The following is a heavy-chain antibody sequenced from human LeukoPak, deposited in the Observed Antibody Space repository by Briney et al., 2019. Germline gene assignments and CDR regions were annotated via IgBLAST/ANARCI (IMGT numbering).Heavy chain of an antibody. J-gene: IGHJ4*02. CDR1: GFTFSSYE. V-gene: IGHV3-48*03. Sequence: GGSLRLSCAASGFTFSSYEMNWVRQAPGKGLEWVSYISSSGSTIYYADSVKGRFTISRDNAKNSLYLQMNSLRAENTAVYYCARHYYDSSGLFDYWGQGTLVTVSP. CDR2: ISSSGSTI. D-gene: IGHD3-22*01. CDR3: ARHYYDSSGLFDY.